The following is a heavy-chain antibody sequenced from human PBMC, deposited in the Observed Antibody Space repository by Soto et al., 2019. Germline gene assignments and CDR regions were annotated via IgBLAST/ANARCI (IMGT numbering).Heavy chain of an antibody. D-gene: IGHD3-22*01. CDR3: ARTHYYDSSGYYFDY. CDR2: IYYSGST. Sequence: SETLSLTCTVSGGSISSSSYYWGWIRQPPGKGLEWIGSIYYSGSTYYIPSLKSRVTISVDTSKNQFSLKLSSVTAADTAVYYCARTHYYDSSGYYFDYWGQGTLVT. CDR1: GGSISSSSYY. V-gene: IGHV4-39*01. J-gene: IGHJ4*02.